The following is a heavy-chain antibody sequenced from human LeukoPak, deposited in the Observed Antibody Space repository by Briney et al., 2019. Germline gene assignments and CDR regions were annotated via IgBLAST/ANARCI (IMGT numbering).Heavy chain of an antibody. J-gene: IGHJ4*02. D-gene: IGHD5-12*01. CDR1: GFTFDDYA. CDR2: ISWDSSNP. CDR3: AKEPNKYSGYDYFDF. Sequence: GGSLRLSCAASGFTFDDYAMHWVRQAPGKGLEWVAGISWDSSNPHYADSVKGRFSLSRDNAKNSLYLQMDSLRAEDTALYYCAKEPNKYSGYDYFDFWGQGTLVTVSS. V-gene: IGHV3-9*01.